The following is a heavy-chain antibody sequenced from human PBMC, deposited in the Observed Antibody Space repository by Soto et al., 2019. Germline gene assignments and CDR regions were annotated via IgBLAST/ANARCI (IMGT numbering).Heavy chain of an antibody. D-gene: IGHD5-18*01. Sequence: SETLSLTCTVSGGSISSYYWSWIRQPPGKGLEWIAYIYYSGSTNYNPSLKSRVTISVDTSKSQFSLKLSSVTAADTAVYYCARDRERGYSYGYFDYWGQGTLVTVS. CDR3: ARDRERGYSYGYFDY. V-gene: IGHV4-59*12. CDR1: GGSISSYY. CDR2: IYYSGST. J-gene: IGHJ4*02.